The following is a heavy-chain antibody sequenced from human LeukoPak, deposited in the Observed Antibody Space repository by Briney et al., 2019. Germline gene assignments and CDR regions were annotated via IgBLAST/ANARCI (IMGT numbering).Heavy chain of an antibody. D-gene: IGHD2-2*02. CDR2: ISSSGRTT. V-gene: IGHV3-23*01. CDR1: GFTFSSYA. Sequence: GGSLRLSCAASGFTFSSYAMNWVRQVPGKGLEWVSGISSSGRTTYYADSVKGRFTISRDNSRNTLYLQMNSLRAEDTAIYYCAKDQGWTATYTDYWGQGTLVTVSS. CDR3: AKDQGWTATYTDY. J-gene: IGHJ4*02.